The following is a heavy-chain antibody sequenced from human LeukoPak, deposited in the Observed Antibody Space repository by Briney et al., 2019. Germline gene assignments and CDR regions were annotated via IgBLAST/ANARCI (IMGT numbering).Heavy chain of an antibody. CDR1: GFTFSSYE. V-gene: IGHV3-48*03. CDR2: ISSSGSTI. D-gene: IGHD1-26*01. CDR3: AKSSNEWELNSFDY. Sequence: GGSLRLSCAASGFTFSSYEMNWVRQAPGKGLEWVSYISSSGSTIYYADSVKGRFTISRDNSKNTLYLQMNSLKAEDTALYYCAKSSNEWELNSFDYWGQGTLVPVSS. J-gene: IGHJ4*02.